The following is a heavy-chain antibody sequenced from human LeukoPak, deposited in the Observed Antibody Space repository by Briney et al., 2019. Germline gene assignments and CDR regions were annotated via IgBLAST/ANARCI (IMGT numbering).Heavy chain of an antibody. CDR2: IYYSGST. CDR1: GGSFSGYY. V-gene: IGHV4-30-4*08. CDR3: ARIVGAGDAFDI. J-gene: IGHJ3*02. D-gene: IGHD1-26*01. Sequence: SETLSLTCAVYGGSFSGYYWSWIRQPPGKGLEWIGYIYYSGSTYYNPSLKSRVTISVDTSKNQFSLKLSSVTAADTAVYYCARIVGAGDAFDIWGQGTMVTVSS.